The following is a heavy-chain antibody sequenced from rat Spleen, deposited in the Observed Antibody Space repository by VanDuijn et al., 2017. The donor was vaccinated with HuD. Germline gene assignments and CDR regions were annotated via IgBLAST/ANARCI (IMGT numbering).Heavy chain of an antibody. CDR2: ISTGGGNT. CDR3: ATGPRVLRLDWFAY. D-gene: IGHD1-6*01. V-gene: IGHV5S13*01. J-gene: IGHJ3*01. Sequence: EVQLVESGGGLVQPGRSLKLSCAASGFTFSNYGMTWFSQAPTKGLEWVASISTGGGNTYYRDSVKGRFTISRDNAKNTLYLQMDSLTSEDTATYYCATGPRVLRLDWFAYWGQGTLVTVSS. CDR1: GFTFSNYG.